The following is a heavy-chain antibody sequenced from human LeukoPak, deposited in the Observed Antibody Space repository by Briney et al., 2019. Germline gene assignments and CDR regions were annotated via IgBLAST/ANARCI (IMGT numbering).Heavy chain of an antibody. Sequence: ASVKVSCKASGYTFTGYYMHWVRQAPGQGLEWMGWINPNSGGTNYAQKFQGWVTMTRDTSISTAYMELSRLRSDDTAVYYCARDWDDILAALGYWGQGTLVTVSS. D-gene: IGHD3-9*01. CDR1: GYTFTGYY. CDR3: ARDWDDILAALGY. V-gene: IGHV1-2*04. J-gene: IGHJ4*02. CDR2: INPNSGGT.